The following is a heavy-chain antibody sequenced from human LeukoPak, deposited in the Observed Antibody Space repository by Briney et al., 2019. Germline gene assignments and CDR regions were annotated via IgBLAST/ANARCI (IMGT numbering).Heavy chain of an antibody. J-gene: IGHJ4*02. CDR3: AGTYYYDSSGYFDY. CDR1: GGSISSYY. V-gene: IGHV4-59*01. CDR2: IYYSGST. Sequence: PSETLSLTCTASGGSISSYYWSWIRQPPRKGLEWIGYIYYSGSTNYNPSLKSRVTISVDTSNNQFSLKLSSVTAADTAVYYCAGTYYYDSSGYFDYWGQGTLGTVSA. D-gene: IGHD3-22*01.